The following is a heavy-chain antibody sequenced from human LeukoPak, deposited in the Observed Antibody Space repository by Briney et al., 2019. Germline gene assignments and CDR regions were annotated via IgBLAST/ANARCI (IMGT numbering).Heavy chain of an antibody. J-gene: IGHJ4*02. CDR2: IYYSGST. CDR3: ASQYYYDSTR. V-gene: IGHV4-39*01. Sequence: SETLSLTCTVSGGSISSFSYYWGWIRQPPGKGLEWIGSIYYSGSTYYNPSLKSRVTISVDTSKNQFSLKLSPVTAADTAVYYCASQYYYDSTRWGQGTLVTVSS. D-gene: IGHD3-22*01. CDR1: GGSISSFSYY.